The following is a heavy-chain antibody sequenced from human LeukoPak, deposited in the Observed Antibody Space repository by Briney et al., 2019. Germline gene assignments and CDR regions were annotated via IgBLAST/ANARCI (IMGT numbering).Heavy chain of an antibody. CDR1: GFTFSSYA. V-gene: IGHV3-30-3*01. CDR2: ISYDGSNK. CDR3: AKAPSGSYNYYYYVDV. Sequence: GRSLRLSCAASGFTFSSYAMHWVRQAPGKGLEWVAVISYDGSNKYYADSVKGRFTISRDNSKNTLYLQMDSLRAEDTAVYYCAKAPSGSYNYYYYVDVWGKGTTVTVSS. D-gene: IGHD1-26*01. J-gene: IGHJ6*03.